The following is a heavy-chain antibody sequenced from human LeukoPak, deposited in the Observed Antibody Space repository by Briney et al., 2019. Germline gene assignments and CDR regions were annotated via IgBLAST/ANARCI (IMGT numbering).Heavy chain of an antibody. J-gene: IGHJ5*02. D-gene: IGHD3-16*01. CDR2: IQPDGSEQ. V-gene: IGHV3-7*01. CDR3: ASQSFARFDP. CDR1: GFAFSRSW. Sequence: RTGGSLRLSCVASGFAFSRSWMSWVRQAPGKGLEWVGNIQPDGSEQYPVDSVKGRFTISRDNSRNSLFLQMSSLRVEDTAVYYCASQSFARFDPWGQGTLVTVSS.